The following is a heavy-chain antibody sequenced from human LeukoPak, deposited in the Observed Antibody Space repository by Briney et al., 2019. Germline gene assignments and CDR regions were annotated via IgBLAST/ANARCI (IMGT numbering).Heavy chain of an antibody. CDR1: GYTFSSYV. D-gene: IGHD6-13*01. Sequence: ASVRVSCKASGYTFSSYVISWVRQAPGQGLEWMGWISAYNGNTNYAQKLQGRVTMTTDTSTSTAYMELRSLTSDDTAVYYCARDASPVRIAAAGTDYWGQGTLVTVSS. V-gene: IGHV1-18*01. CDR2: ISAYNGNT. J-gene: IGHJ4*02. CDR3: ARDASPVRIAAAGTDY.